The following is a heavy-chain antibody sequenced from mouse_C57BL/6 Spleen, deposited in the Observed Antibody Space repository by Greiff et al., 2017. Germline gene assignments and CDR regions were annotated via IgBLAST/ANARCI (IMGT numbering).Heavy chain of an antibody. V-gene: IGHV3-6*01. CDR1: GYSITSGYY. Sequence: VQLKESGPGLVKPSQSLSLTCSVTGYSITSGYYWNWIRQFPGNKLEWMGYISYDGSNNYNPSLKNRISITRDTSKNQFFLKLNSVTTEDTATYYCARESGPYFDYWGQGTTLTVSS. D-gene: IGHD1-3*01. J-gene: IGHJ2*01. CDR3: ARESGPYFDY. CDR2: ISYDGSN.